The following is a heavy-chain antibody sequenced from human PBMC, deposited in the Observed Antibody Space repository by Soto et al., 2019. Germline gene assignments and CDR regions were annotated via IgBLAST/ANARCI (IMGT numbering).Heavy chain of an antibody. D-gene: IGHD4-17*01. CDR2: ISWNSGSI. Sequence: EVQLVESGGGLVQPGRSLRLSCAASGFTFDDYAMHWVRQAPGKGLEWVSGISWNSGSIGYADSVKGRFTISRDNAKNSLYLQMNSLRAEDTALYYCAKDNFDGDYGGDYMDVWGKGTTVTVSS. J-gene: IGHJ6*03. CDR3: AKDNFDGDYGGDYMDV. CDR1: GFTFDDYA. V-gene: IGHV3-9*01.